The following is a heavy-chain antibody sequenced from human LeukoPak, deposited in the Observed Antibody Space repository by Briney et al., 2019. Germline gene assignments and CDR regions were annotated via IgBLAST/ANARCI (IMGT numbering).Heavy chain of an antibody. V-gene: IGHV1-18*01. J-gene: IGHJ3*02. Sequence: ASVKVSCKASGYTFSSYGVTWVRQAPGQGLEWMGWISAYNANTHYAQQFQGRVTMTTDTSTNTAYMGLRSLRSDDTAVYYCARDIHDYVWGSYRYQSDAFDIWGQGTMVTVSS. D-gene: IGHD3-16*02. CDR3: ARDIHDYVWGSYRYQSDAFDI. CDR2: ISAYNANT. CDR1: GYTFSSYG.